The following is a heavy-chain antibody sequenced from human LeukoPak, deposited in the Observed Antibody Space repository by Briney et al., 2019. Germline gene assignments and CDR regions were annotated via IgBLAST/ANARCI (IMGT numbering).Heavy chain of an antibody. Sequence: SETLSLTCTVSGGSISSSSYYWSWIRQPPGKGLEWIGYIYYSGSTNYNPSLKSRVTISVDTSKNQFSLKLSSVTAADTAVYYCARGRSSSIWGQGTLVTVSS. D-gene: IGHD3-3*02. V-gene: IGHV4-61*05. J-gene: IGHJ4*02. CDR3: ARGRSSSI. CDR1: GGSISSSSYY. CDR2: IYYSGST.